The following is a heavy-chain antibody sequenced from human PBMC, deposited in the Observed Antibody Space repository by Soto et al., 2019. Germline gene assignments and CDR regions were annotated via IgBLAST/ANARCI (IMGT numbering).Heavy chain of an antibody. CDR1: GYTFTGYY. CDR2: INPIFGTA. Sequence: QVQLVQSGAEVKKPGASVKVSCKASGYTFTGYYMHWVRQAPGQGLEWMGWINPIFGTANYAQKFQGRVTITADESTSTAYMELSSLRSEDTAVYYCARIEQWLGNWGQGTLVTVSS. V-gene: IGHV1-69*01. CDR3: ARIEQWLGN. D-gene: IGHD6-19*01. J-gene: IGHJ4*02.